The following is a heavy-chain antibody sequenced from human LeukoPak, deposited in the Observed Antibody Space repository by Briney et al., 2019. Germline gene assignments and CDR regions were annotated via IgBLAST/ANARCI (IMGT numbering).Heavy chain of an antibody. CDR3: ARGLILTGGELYDAFDI. J-gene: IGHJ3*02. CDR2: ISGSGGST. D-gene: IGHD3-9*01. CDR1: GFTFSSYA. V-gene: IGHV3-23*01. Sequence: GGSLRLSCAASGFTFSSYAMSWVRQAPGKGLEWVSAISGSGGSTYYADSVKGRFTISRDNSKNTLYLQMNSLRAEDTSVYYCARGLILTGGELYDAFDIWGQGTMVTVSS.